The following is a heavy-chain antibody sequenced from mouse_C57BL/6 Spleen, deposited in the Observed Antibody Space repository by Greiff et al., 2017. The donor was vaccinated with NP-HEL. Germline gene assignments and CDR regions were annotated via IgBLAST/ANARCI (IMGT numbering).Heavy chain of an antibody. Sequence: QVQLQQSGAELVMPGASVKLSCTASGYTFTSYWMHWVKQRPGQGLEWIGEIDPADSYTNYTQKFKGKSTITVDTSSSTAYLQLSSLTSEDSAVYYCARCYYGSSYVEYWGKGTTVTV. CDR1: GYTFTSYW. CDR2: IDPADSYT. V-gene: IGHV1-69*01. CDR3: ARCYYGSSYVEY. J-gene: IGHJ2*01. D-gene: IGHD1-1*01.